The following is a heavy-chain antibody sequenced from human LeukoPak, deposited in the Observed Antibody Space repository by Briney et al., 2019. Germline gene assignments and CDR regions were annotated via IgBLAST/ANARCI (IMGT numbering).Heavy chain of an antibody. J-gene: IGHJ5*02. D-gene: IGHD3-3*01. CDR2: INHSGST. Sequence: SETLSLTCAVYGGSFSGYYWSWIRQPPGKGLEWIGEINHSGSTNYNPSLKSRVTISVDTSKNQFSLKLSSVTAADTAAYYCARGGLYDFWSGYPSLPITWFDPGGQGTLVTVPS. CDR1: GGSFSGYY. V-gene: IGHV4-34*01. CDR3: ARGGLYDFWSGYPSLPITWFDP.